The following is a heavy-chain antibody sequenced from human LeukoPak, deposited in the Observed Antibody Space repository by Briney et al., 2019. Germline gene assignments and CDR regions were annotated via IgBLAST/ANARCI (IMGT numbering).Heavy chain of an antibody. J-gene: IGHJ4*02. Sequence: GGSLRLSCAASGFTFSSYGMHWVRQAPGKGLEWVAVISYDGSNKYYADSVKGRFTISRDNSKNTLYLQMNSLRAEDTAVYYCAKLEGSTYYDFWSTYLAYYFDYWGQGTLVTVSS. CDR2: ISYDGSNK. D-gene: IGHD3-3*01. CDR1: GFTFSSYG. CDR3: AKLEGSTYYDFWSTYLAYYFDY. V-gene: IGHV3-30*18.